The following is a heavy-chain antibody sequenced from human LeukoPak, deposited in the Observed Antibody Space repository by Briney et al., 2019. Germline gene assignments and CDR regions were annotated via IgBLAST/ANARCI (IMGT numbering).Heavy chain of an antibody. CDR2: ITPFNGNT. V-gene: IGHV1-45*02. CDR1: GYTFTGYY. CDR3: AILAGGYNWFDP. J-gene: IGHJ5*02. D-gene: IGHD3-16*01. Sequence: SVKVSCKASGYTFTGYYMHWVRQAPGQALEWMGWITPFNGNTNYAQKFQDRVTITRDRSMSTAYMELSSLRSEDTAMYYCAILAGGYNWFDPWGQGTLVTVSS.